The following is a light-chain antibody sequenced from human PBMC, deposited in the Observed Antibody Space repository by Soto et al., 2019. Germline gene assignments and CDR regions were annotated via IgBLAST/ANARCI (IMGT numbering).Light chain of an antibody. CDR3: MQGSHWPIT. CDR2: KVS. CDR1: QSLVYSDGNTY. J-gene: IGKJ5*01. Sequence: DVVMTQTPLSLPVTLGQPASISCRSSQSLVYSDGNTYLIWLYQRPGQSPRRLMYKVSNRDSGVPDRFSGSGSGTEFTLKISRVEAEDFGVYYCMQGSHWPITFGQGTRLEIK. V-gene: IGKV2-30*01.